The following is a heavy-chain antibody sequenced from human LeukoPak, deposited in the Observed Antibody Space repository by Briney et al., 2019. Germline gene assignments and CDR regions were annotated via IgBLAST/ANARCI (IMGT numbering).Heavy chain of an antibody. V-gene: IGHV4-59*01. Sequence: PSETLSLTCTVSGGSINYYYWSXXRQPPGKGLXXXXXIYYSGSTNYNPSLRSRVTISVDTSKNQISLKLSSVTPADTAMYYCARKDNSGKGPYYYDYWGQGTLVTVSS. D-gene: IGHD3-22*01. CDR1: GGSINYYY. CDR3: ARKDNSGKGPYYYDY. J-gene: IGHJ4*02. CDR2: IYYSGST.